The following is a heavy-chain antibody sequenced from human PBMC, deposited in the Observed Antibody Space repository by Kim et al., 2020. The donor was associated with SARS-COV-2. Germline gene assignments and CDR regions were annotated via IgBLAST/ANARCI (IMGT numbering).Heavy chain of an antibody. D-gene: IGHD3-10*01. V-gene: IGHV4-39*01. Sequence: SETLSLTCTVSGGSISSSSYYWGWIRQPPGKGLEWIGSIYYSGSTYYNPSLKSRVTISVDTSKNQFSLKLSSVTAADTAVYYCARSNPIYYGSGSPWGVWGQGTLVTVSS. CDR1: GGSISSSSYY. CDR3: ARSNPIYYGSGSPWGV. J-gene: IGHJ4*02. CDR2: IYYSGST.